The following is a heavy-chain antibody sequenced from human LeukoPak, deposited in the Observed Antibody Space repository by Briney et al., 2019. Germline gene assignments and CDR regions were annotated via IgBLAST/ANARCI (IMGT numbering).Heavy chain of an antibody. CDR3: AKGRSGSPGLFDY. J-gene: IGHJ4*02. D-gene: IGHD1-26*01. CDR1: GFTSSSYA. Sequence: GGSLRLSCAASGFTSSSYAMSWVRQAPGKGLEWVSAISGSGSSTSYADSVKGRFTISRDNSKNTLYLQMNSLRAEDTAVYYCAKGRSGSPGLFDYWGQGTLVTVSS. CDR2: ISGSGSST. V-gene: IGHV3-23*01.